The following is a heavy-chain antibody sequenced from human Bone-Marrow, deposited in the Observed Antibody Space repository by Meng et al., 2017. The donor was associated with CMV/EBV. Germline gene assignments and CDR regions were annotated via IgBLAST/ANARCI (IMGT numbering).Heavy chain of an antibody. CDR2: IYPGDSDT. CDR3: ARHKDTAMVS. D-gene: IGHD5-18*01. V-gene: IGHV5-51*01. CDR1: GYSFTSYW. J-gene: IGHJ4*02. Sequence: GESLKISCKGSGYSFTSYWMGWVRQMPGKGLEWMGFIYPGDSDTRYSPSFQGQVTISADKSISTAYLQWSSLKASDTAMYYCARHKDTAMVSWGQGTRVTGYS.